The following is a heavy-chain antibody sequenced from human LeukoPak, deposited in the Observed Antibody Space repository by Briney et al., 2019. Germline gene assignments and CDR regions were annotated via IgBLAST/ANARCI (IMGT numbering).Heavy chain of an antibody. D-gene: IGHD5-12*01. CDR1: GFTFDNYA. CDR3: VRYSGDADY. Sequence: PGGSLRLSCTASGFTFDNYAMSWFRQAPGKGLEGVGFIRSKIYGGTTEYAASVKGRFTISRDDSKSIAYLQITSLKSEDTAVYYCVRYSGDADYWGQGTLVTVSS. CDR2: IRSKIYGGTT. V-gene: IGHV3-49*03. J-gene: IGHJ4*02.